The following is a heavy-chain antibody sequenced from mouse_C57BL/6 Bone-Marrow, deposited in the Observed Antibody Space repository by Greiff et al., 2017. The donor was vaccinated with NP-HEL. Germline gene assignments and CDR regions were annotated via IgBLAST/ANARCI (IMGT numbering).Heavy chain of an antibody. D-gene: IGHD2-3*01. V-gene: IGHV1-18*01. CDR1: GYTFTDYN. Sequence: VQLQQSGPELVKPGASVKIPCKASGYTFTDYNMDWVKQSHGKSLEWIGDINPNNGGTIYNQKFKGKATLTVDKSSSTAYMELRSLTSEDTAVYYCARGGYYVAMDYWGQGTSVTVSS. J-gene: IGHJ4*01. CDR3: ARGGYYVAMDY. CDR2: INPNNGGT.